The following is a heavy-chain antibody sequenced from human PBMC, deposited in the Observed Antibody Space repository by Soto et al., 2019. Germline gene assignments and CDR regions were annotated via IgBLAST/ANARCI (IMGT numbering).Heavy chain of an antibody. CDR3: ARLDGGGRYYYYYYYMDV. Sequence: SETLSLTCAVSSGTISSSNWWTWVRQPPGKELEWIGEINQSGSPNYNPSLRSRVTISVDASKNQFSLKLSSVTAADTAVYYCARLDGGGRYYYYYYYMDVWGKGTTVTVSS. V-gene: IGHV4-4*02. CDR1: SGTISSSNW. J-gene: IGHJ6*03. CDR2: INQSGSP. D-gene: IGHD3-10*01.